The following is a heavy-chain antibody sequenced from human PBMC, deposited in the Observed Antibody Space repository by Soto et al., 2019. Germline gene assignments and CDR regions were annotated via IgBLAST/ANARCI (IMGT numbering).Heavy chain of an antibody. CDR1: GLPFSSYG. Sequence: GGSLRLSCAASGLPFSSYGMHWVRQAPGKGLEWVAVISYDGSNKYYADSVKGRFTISRDNSKNTLYLQMNSLRAEDTAVYYCAKGPSRGARSSWYAAWYWGQGTLVTVSS. CDR2: ISYDGSNK. D-gene: IGHD6-13*01. J-gene: IGHJ4*02. V-gene: IGHV3-30*18. CDR3: AKGPSRGARSSWYAAWY.